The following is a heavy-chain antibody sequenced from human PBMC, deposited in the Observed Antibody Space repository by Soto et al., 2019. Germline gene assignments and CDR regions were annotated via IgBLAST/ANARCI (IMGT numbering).Heavy chain of an antibody. J-gene: IGHJ6*03. D-gene: IGHD4-17*01. Sequence: GESLKISCKGSGYSFTSYWIGWVRQMPGKGLEWMGIIYPGDSDTRYSPSFQGQVTISADKSISTAYLQWSSLKASDTAMYYCARHKGDYVGERYYYYYMDVWGKGTTVTVSS. CDR1: GYSFTSYW. CDR2: IYPGDSDT. CDR3: ARHKGDYVGERYYYYYMDV. V-gene: IGHV5-51*01.